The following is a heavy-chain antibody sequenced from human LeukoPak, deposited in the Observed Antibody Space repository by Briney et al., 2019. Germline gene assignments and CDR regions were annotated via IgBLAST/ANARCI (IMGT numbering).Heavy chain of an antibody. CDR1: GFTFSSYW. CDR2: IKQDGSEK. D-gene: IGHD3-10*01. Sequence: PGGSLRLSCAASGFTFSSYWMSWVRQAPGKGLEWVANIKQDGSEKYYVDSVKGRFTISRDNAKNSLSLQMNSLRAEDTAVYYCARPLMYYYGSETYFWFDPWGQGTLVTVSS. J-gene: IGHJ5*02. V-gene: IGHV3-7*01. CDR3: ARPLMYYYGSETYFWFDP.